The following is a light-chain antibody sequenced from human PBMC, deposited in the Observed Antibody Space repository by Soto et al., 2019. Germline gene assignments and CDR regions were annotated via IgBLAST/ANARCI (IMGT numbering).Light chain of an antibody. J-gene: IGKJ1*01. V-gene: IGKV1-39*01. CDR3: QQSYSTPRT. CDR1: QSISSY. CDR2: GAS. Sequence: DLQMTQSPSSLSASVGDRVTITCRASQSISSYLNWYQQKPGKAPKLLIYGASSLQSGVPSRFNGSGSGTDFTLTISSLQPEDFATYYCQQSYSTPRTFGQGTKVEIK.